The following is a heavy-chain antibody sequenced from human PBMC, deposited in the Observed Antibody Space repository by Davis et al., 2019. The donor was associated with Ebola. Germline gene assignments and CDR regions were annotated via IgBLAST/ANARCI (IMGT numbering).Heavy chain of an antibody. J-gene: IGHJ4*02. D-gene: IGHD1-1*01. CDR3: ASFGQLVESYYFDP. Sequence: ASVKVSCKASGYTFTGYYMHWVRQAPGQGLEWMGRINPNSGGTNYAQKFQGRVTMTRDTSISTAYMELSRLRSDDTAVYYCASFGQLVESYYFDPWGQGTLVTVSS. CDR1: GYTFTGYY. V-gene: IGHV1-2*06. CDR2: INPNSGGT.